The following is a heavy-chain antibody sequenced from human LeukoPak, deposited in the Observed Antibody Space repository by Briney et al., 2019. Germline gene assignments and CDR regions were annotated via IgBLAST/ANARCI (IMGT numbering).Heavy chain of an antibody. Sequence: ASVKVSCKVSGDTLTEFSMFWVRQAPGKGLDWVGGFYREDGETTYAQKFQGRVTMTEDTSTDTAYMELSSLRYEGTAVDYCATLDGYGDYVGYWGQGTVVTVSS. CDR2: FYREDGET. V-gene: IGHV1-24*01. D-gene: IGHD4-17*01. CDR1: GDTLTEFS. J-gene: IGHJ4*02. CDR3: ATLDGYGDYVGY.